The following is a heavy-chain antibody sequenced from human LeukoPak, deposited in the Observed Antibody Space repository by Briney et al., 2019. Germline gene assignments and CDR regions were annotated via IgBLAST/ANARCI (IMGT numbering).Heavy chain of an antibody. CDR3: ASYEWELLRGYFDY. D-gene: IGHD1-26*01. V-gene: IGHV1-69*05. J-gene: IGHJ4*02. CDR2: IIPIFGTA. Sequence: GSSVKVSCKASGGTFSSYAISWVRQAPGQGLEWMGGIIPIFGTANYAQKFQGRVTITTDESTSTAYMELSSLRSEDTAVYYCASYEWELLRGYFDYWGQGTLVTVSS. CDR1: GGTFSSYA.